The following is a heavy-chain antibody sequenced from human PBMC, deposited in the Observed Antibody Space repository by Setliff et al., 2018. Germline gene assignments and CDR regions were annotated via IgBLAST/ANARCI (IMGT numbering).Heavy chain of an antibody. CDR1: GVSISSYF. Sequence: LSLTCNVSGVSISSYFWSWIRQSPGKGLEWIGYIYHNGNTNFNPSLKTRVTMSVDTSKNQFALNLRSVTAADSAVYYCARDRTAYSYGLDVWGQGTTVTVSS. CDR3: ARDRTAYSYGLDV. J-gene: IGHJ6*02. CDR2: IYHNGNT. D-gene: IGHD5-18*01. V-gene: IGHV4-59*01.